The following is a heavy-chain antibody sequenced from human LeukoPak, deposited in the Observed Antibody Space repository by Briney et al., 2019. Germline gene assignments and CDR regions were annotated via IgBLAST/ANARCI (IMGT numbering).Heavy chain of an antibody. V-gene: IGHV3-30*04. CDR1: GFTFSSYA. Sequence: GGSLRLSCAASGFTFSSYAMHWVRQAPGKGLEWVAVISYDGSNKYYADSVKGRFTISRDNSKNTLYLQMNSLRAEDTAVYYCARGLHYYDSSGYGGFDYWGQGTLVTVSS. CDR2: ISYDGSNK. CDR3: ARGLHYYDSSGYGGFDY. J-gene: IGHJ4*02. D-gene: IGHD3-22*01.